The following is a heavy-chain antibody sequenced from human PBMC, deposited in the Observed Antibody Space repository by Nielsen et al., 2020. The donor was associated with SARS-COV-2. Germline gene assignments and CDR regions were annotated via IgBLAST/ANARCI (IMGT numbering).Heavy chain of an antibody. CDR1: GGTFSSYA. V-gene: IGHV1-69*13. D-gene: IGHD1-14*01. J-gene: IGHJ6*02. Sequence: SVKVSCKASGGTFSSYAISWVRQAPGQGLEWMGGIIPIFGTANYAQKFQGRVTITADESTSTAYMELSSLRSEDTAVHYCARGGWVTGYDGMDVWGQGTTVTVSS. CDR2: IIPIFGTA. CDR3: ARGGWVTGYDGMDV.